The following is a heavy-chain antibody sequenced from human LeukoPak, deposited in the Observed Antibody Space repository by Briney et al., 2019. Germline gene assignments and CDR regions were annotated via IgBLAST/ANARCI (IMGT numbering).Heavy chain of an antibody. Sequence: GGSLRLSCAASGFTFSSYSMNWVRQAPGKGLEWVSSISSSSSYIYYADSVKGRFTISRDNAKNSLYLQMNSLRAEDTAVYYCASYLEQQLVKGVDYWGQGTLVTVSS. J-gene: IGHJ4*02. CDR1: GFTFSSYS. CDR3: ASYLEQQLVKGVDY. CDR2: ISSSSSYI. V-gene: IGHV3-21*01. D-gene: IGHD6-13*01.